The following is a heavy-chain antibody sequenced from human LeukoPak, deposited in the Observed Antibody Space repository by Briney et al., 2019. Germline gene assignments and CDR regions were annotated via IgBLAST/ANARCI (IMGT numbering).Heavy chain of an antibody. V-gene: IGHV4-59*01. D-gene: IGHD6-13*01. J-gene: IGHJ6*03. CDR1: GGSISSYY. CDR2: IYYSGGT. Sequence: SETLSLTCTVSGGSISSYYWSWIRQPPGKGLEWIGYIYYSGGTNYNPSLKSRVTISVDTSKNQFSLKLSSVTAADTAVYYCARVGRPIAAAGTAYYYYYMDVWGKGTTVTVSS. CDR3: ARVGRPIAAAGTAYYYYYMDV.